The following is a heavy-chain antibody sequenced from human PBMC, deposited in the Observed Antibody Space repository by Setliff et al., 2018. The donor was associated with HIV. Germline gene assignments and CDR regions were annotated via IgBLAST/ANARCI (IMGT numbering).Heavy chain of an antibody. J-gene: IGHJ6*03. D-gene: IGHD5-18*01. V-gene: IGHV1-18*01. CDR1: GYTFTSYG. Sequence: ASVKVSCKASGYTFTSYGINWVRQAPGQGLEWMGWITPFNGNTNYAQKLQGRVTMTTDTSTSTAYMELRSLRSDDTAVYYCARRGDSYGLDPIYYYYYYMDVWGKGTTVTVSS. CDR2: ITPFNGNT. CDR3: ARRGDSYGLDPIYYYYYYMDV.